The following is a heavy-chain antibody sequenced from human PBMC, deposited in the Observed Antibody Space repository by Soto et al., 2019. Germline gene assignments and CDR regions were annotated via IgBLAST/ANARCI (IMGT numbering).Heavy chain of an antibody. Sequence: QLQMQESGPGLVKPSETLSLTCTVSGGSISSSYNHWGWIRQPPGKGLEWIGTIYYSGNTYYNPSLKSRVTISVDTSKSQFSLKLTSVTAADTAVYYCANCPSGYDPNWFDPWGQGTLVTVSS. CDR3: ANCPSGYDPNWFDP. CDR1: GGSISSSYNH. J-gene: IGHJ5*02. V-gene: IGHV4-39*01. D-gene: IGHD5-12*01. CDR2: IYYSGNT.